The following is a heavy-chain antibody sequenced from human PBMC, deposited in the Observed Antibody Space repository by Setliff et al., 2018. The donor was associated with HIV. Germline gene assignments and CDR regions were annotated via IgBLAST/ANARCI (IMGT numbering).Heavy chain of an antibody. CDR3: ARAGVVEGYYYYYYMDV. CDR2: ISGLGGGTI. D-gene: IGHD2-15*01. Sequence: YWGWIRQSPGKGLEWVSYISGLGGGTIYYADSVRGRFTISRDDAEKSVYLQMNSLRAEDTAVYYCARAGVVEGYYYYYYMDVWGQGTTVTVS. V-gene: IGHV3-11*04. J-gene: IGHJ6*03.